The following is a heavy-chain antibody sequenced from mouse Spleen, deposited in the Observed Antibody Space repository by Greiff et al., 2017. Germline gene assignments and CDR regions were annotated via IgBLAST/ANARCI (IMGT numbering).Heavy chain of an antibody. J-gene: IGHJ4*01. CDR2: IWSGGST. V-gene: IGHV2-2*01. D-gene: IGHD2-12*01. CDR1: GFSLTSYG. CDR3: ARLLRRGYAMDY. Sequence: VMLVESGPGLVQPSQSLSITCTVSGFSLTSYGVHWVRQSPGKGLEWLGVIWSGGSTDYNAAFISRLTISKDNSKSQDFFKMNSLQADDKDIYYGARLLRRGYAMDYWGQGTSVTVSS.